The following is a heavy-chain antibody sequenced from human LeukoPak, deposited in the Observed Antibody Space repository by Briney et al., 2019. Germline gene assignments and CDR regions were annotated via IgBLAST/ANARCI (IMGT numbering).Heavy chain of an antibody. CDR1: GFTVSSNY. V-gene: IGHV3-66*01. Sequence: GGSLRLSCAASGFTVSSNYMSWVRQAPGKGLEWVSVIYSGGSTYYADSVKGRFTISRDNSKNTLYLQMNSLRAEDTAVYYCARETPYDSNRSTYYFDYWGQGTLVTVSS. CDR2: IYSGGST. J-gene: IGHJ4*02. D-gene: IGHD3-22*01. CDR3: ARETPYDSNRSTYYFDY.